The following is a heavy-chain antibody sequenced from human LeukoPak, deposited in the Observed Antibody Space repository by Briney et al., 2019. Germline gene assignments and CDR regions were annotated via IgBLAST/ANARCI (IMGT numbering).Heavy chain of an antibody. J-gene: IGHJ3*02. CDR2: INYSGIT. CDR1: GVSVTSSSFY. D-gene: IGHD2-2*01. V-gene: IGHV4-39*07. Sequence: PSETLSLTCTLSGVSVTSSSFYWAWLRQPPGKGLECIGTINYSGITYYNSPLKSRVTISVDTSKNQFSLKLNSVTAADTAVYFCAKSGPAAGRPDAFDIWGQGTMVTVSS. CDR3: AKSGPAAGRPDAFDI.